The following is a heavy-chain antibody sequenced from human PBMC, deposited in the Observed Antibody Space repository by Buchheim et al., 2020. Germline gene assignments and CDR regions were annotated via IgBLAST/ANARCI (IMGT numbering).Heavy chain of an antibody. Sequence: QLQLQESGPGLVKPSETLSLTCTVSGGSISSSSYYWGWIRQPPGKGLEWIGSIYYSGSTYYNPSLKSRVTISVDTSKNQFSLKLSSVTAADTAVYYCARHGIAVNYYDSSVLSRRTNDYWGQGTL. CDR1: GGSISSSSYY. J-gene: IGHJ4*02. CDR3: ARHGIAVNYYDSSVLSRRTNDY. V-gene: IGHV4-39*01. CDR2: IYYSGST. D-gene: IGHD3-22*01.